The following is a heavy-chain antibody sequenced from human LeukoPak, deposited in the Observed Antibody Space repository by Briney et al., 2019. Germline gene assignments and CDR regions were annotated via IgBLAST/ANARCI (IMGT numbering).Heavy chain of an antibody. J-gene: IGHJ4*02. CDR2: IYPGDSDT. CDR3: ARAMAATDYDFWSGYPYFDY. V-gene: IGHV5-51*01. Sequence: GESLKISCKGSGYSFTNYWIGWVRQMPGKGLEWMGIIYPGDSDTKYSPSFQGQVTISADKSIGAAYLQWSSLKASDTAMYYCARAMAATDYDFWSGYPYFDYWGQGTLVTVSS. CDR1: GYSFTNYW. D-gene: IGHD3-3*01.